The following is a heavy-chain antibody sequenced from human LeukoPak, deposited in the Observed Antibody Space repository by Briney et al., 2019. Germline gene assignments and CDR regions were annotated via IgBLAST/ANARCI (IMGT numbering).Heavy chain of an antibody. V-gene: IGHV4-61*01. D-gene: IGHD5-18*01. Sequence: PSETLSLTCTVSGSSVSSDNYYWSWIRQPPGKGLEWIGDIHYSGSISYNPSLKSRVTISVDTSKNQLSLRLSSVTAADTAVYHCARAGARYSYTYYFDYWGQGTLVTVSS. CDR2: IHYSGSI. CDR3: ARAGARYSYTYYFDY. J-gene: IGHJ4*02. CDR1: GSSVSSDNYY.